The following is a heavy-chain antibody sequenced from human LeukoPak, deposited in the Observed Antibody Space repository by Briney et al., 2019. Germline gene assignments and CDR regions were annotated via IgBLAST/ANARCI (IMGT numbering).Heavy chain of an antibody. CDR3: ARKLPAADY. D-gene: IGHD2-2*01. CDR2: ISNTGSVI. J-gene: IGHJ4*02. CDR1: GFTFSSYA. V-gene: IGHV3-48*04. Sequence: PGGSLRLSCAASGFTFSSYAMSWVRQAPGKGLEWISYISNTGSVIYYADSVKGRFTISRDNAKNSLYLQMNSLRAEDTAVYYCARKLPAADYWGQGTLVTVSS.